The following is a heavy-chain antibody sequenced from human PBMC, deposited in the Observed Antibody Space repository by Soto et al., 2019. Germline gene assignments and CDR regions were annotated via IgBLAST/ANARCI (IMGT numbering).Heavy chain of an antibody. CDR2: IYHSGST. J-gene: IGHJ4*02. CDR3: ARTNLYCSGGSCPPSRIDY. D-gene: IGHD2-15*01. CDR1: GYSISSGYY. Sequence: ETLSLTCAVSGYSISSGYYLGRIRQPPGKGLEWIGSIYHSGSTYYNPSPKSRVTISVATSKNQFSLKLSSVTVEDTAVYYCARTNLYCSGGSCPPSRIDYWGQGTMVTVSS. V-gene: IGHV4-38-2*01.